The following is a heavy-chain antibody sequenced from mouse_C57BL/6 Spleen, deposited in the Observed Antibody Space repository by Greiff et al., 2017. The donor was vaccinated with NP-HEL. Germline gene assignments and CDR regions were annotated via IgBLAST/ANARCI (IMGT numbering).Heavy chain of an antibody. V-gene: IGHV1-54*01. CDR1: GYAFTNYL. CDR2: INPGSGGT. Sequence: QVQLQQSGAELVRPGTSVKVSCKASGYAFTNYLIEWVKQRPGQGLEWIGVINPGSGGTNYNEKFKGKATLTADKASSTAYMQLSSLTSEDSAVYFCARKGYGSSYDAVDYWGQGTSVTVSS. CDR3: ARKGYGSSYDAVDY. J-gene: IGHJ4*01. D-gene: IGHD1-1*01.